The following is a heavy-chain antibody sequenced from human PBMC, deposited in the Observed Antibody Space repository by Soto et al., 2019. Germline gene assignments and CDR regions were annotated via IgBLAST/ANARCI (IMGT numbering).Heavy chain of an antibody. CDR3: ARATIAKDY. CDR1: GFTFSSYG. D-gene: IGHD2-21*01. Sequence: PGGSLRLSCAASGFTFSSYGMHWVRQAPGKGLEWVAVISYDGSNKYYADSVKGRFTISRDNSKNTLYLQMNSLRAEDTAVYYCARATIAKDYWGQGTLVTVSS. J-gene: IGHJ4*02. V-gene: IGHV3-30*03. CDR2: ISYDGSNK.